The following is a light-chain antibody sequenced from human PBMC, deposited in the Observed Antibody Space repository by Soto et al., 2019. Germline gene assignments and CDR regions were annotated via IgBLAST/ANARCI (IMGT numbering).Light chain of an antibody. J-gene: IGKJ1*01. V-gene: IGKV3-15*01. Sequence: EIAISDSPATVSVYTGERATLSCRASQSVSSNLAWYQQKPGQATRLLIYGASTRATGIPARFSGSGSGTEFTLTISCLQSEDFAVCYCKQYNNWLLWRFGEGTKVDI. CDR3: KQYNNWLLWR. CDR2: GAS. CDR1: QSVSSN.